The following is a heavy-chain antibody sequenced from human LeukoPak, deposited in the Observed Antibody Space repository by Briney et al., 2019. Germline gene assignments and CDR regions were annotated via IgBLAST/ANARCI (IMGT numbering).Heavy chain of an antibody. J-gene: IGHJ4*02. D-gene: IGHD6-19*01. Sequence: SETLSLTCTVSGGSISSYYWSWIRQPPGKGLEWIGYIYYSGSTNYNPSLKSRVTISVDTSKNQFSLKLSSVTAADTAVYYCASLYSSGWYVFDYWGQGTLVTVSS. CDR3: ASLYSSGWYVFDY. CDR2: IYYSGST. V-gene: IGHV4-59*01. CDR1: GGSISSYY.